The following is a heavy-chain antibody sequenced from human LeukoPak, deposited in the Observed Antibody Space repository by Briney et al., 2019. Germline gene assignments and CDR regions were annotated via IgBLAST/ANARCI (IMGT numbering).Heavy chain of an antibody. Sequence: SETLSLTCTVSGGSISSSSYYWGWIRQPPGKGLEWIGSIYYSGSTYYNPSLKSRVTISVDTSKNQFSLKLSSVTAADTAVYYCASAPDLLCSSTSRQPFDYWGQGTLVTVSS. D-gene: IGHD2-2*01. CDR1: GGSISSSSYY. J-gene: IGHJ4*02. CDR2: IYYSGST. CDR3: ASAPDLLCSSTSRQPFDY. V-gene: IGHV4-39*01.